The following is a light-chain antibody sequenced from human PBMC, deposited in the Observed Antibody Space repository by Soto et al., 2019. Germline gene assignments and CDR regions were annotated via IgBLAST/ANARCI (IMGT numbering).Light chain of an antibody. Sequence: AIRMTQSPSSFSASTGDRVTITCRASQGISSYLAWYQQKPGKAPKLLIYAASTLQSGVPSRFSGSGSGTDFTLTISCLQSEDFATYYCQQYYSYPALTFGGGTKAEIK. CDR2: AAS. CDR1: QGISSY. J-gene: IGKJ4*01. V-gene: IGKV1-8*01. CDR3: QQYYSYPALT.